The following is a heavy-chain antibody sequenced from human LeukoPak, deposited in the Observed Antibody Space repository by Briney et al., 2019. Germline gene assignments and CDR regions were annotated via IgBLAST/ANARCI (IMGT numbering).Heavy chain of an antibody. D-gene: IGHD4-17*01. CDR2: IYYSGST. Sequence: SETLSLTCTVSGGSISSYYWGWIRQPPGKGLEWIGSIYYSGSTYYNPSLKSRVTISVDTSKNQFSLKLSSVTAADTAVYYCARGAIRLTNWFDPWGQGTLVTVSS. J-gene: IGHJ5*02. V-gene: IGHV4-39*07. CDR3: ARGAIRLTNWFDP. CDR1: GGSISSYY.